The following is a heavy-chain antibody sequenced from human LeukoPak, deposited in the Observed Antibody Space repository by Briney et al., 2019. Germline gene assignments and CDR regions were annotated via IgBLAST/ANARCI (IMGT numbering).Heavy chain of an antibody. V-gene: IGHV1-2*04. Sequence: ASVKVSCKASGYTFTSYHMHWVRQAPGQGLEWMGWINPNSGGTNYAQKFQGWVTMTRDTSISTAYMELSRLRSDDTAVYYCARGYCSSTSCHTNYYYGMDVWGQGTTVTVSS. J-gene: IGHJ6*02. CDR3: ARGYCSSTSCHTNYYYGMDV. CDR2: INPNSGGT. CDR1: GYTFTSYH. D-gene: IGHD2-2*02.